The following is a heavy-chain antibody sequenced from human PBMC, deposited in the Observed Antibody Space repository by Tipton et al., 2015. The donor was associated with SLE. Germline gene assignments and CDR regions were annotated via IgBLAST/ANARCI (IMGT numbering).Heavy chain of an antibody. V-gene: IGHV4-59*01. D-gene: IGHD1-26*01. CDR2: IYYTGVT. CDR1: GTSITSSY. CDR3: ARAGYSGSYYGYYYYGMDV. J-gene: IGHJ6*02. Sequence: TLSLTCTVSGTSITSSYWSWILQPPGKGLEYIGYIYYTGVTNYNPSPNSRITISVDMSNNQFSLTLTSVTAADTAVYYCARAGYSGSYYGYYYYGMDVWGQGTTVTVSS.